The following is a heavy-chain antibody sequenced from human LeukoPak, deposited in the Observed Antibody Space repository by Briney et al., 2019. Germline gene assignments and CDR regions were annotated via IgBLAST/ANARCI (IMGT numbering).Heavy chain of an antibody. CDR3: AREMYYYDSSGRSPTFDY. V-gene: IGHV3-66*01. Sequence: GGSLRLSCAASGFTVSSNYMSWVRQAPGKGLEWVSVIYSGGSTYYADSVKGRFTISRGNSKNTLYLQMNSLRAEDTAVYYCAREMYYYDSSGRSPTFDYWGQGTLVTVSS. J-gene: IGHJ4*02. CDR2: IYSGGST. D-gene: IGHD3-22*01. CDR1: GFTVSSNY.